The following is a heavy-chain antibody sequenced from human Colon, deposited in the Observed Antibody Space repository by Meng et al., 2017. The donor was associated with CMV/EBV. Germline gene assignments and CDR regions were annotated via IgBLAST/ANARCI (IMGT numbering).Heavy chain of an antibody. CDR1: GYSFTMYD. Sequence: ASVKVSCKTSGYSFTMYDIYWVRQANGQGLEWMGWMNPDSGHTAYAQKFQGRITMTRDTSVTTAYLEITSLRSDDTAVYYCVRGRVVGGGWGQGTLVTVSS. CDR3: VRGRVVGGG. D-gene: IGHD2-21*01. J-gene: IGHJ4*02. CDR2: MNPDSGHT. V-gene: IGHV1-8*01.